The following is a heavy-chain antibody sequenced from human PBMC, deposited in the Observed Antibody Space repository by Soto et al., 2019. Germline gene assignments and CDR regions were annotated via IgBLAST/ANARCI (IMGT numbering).Heavy chain of an antibody. CDR1: GASISRSY. D-gene: IGHD3-22*01. V-gene: IGHV4-59*01. CDR2: VHHSGNT. CDR3: ARGYYHSHGQSNTVDI. Sequence: SETLSLTCTVSGASISRSYWSWLRQSPGKGLEWIGYVHHSGNTNYNPSLKSRVTISVDTSRNQFSVKLRSVTAADTAVYYCARGYYHSHGQSNTVDIWGHGTMVTVSS. J-gene: IGHJ3*02.